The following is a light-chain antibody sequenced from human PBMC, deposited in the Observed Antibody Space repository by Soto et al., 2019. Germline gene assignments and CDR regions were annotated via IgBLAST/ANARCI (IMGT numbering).Light chain of an antibody. Sequence: QSVLTQPASVSGSPGQSITISCTGTSSDIGSYNFVSWYQQHPGKAPKFMIYYVSQRPSGVSNRFSGSKSGNTASLTISGLQAEDEADYYCCSYAGDVTWVFGGGTQLTVL. CDR2: YVS. J-gene: IGLJ3*02. CDR1: SSDIGSYNF. V-gene: IGLV2-23*02. CDR3: CSYAGDVTWV.